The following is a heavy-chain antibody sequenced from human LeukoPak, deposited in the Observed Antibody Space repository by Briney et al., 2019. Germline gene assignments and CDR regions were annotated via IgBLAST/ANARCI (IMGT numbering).Heavy chain of an antibody. Sequence: SQTLSLTCAISGDSVSSNSAAWNWIRQSPSRGLEWLGRTYYRSKWYNDYAVSVKSRIAINPDTSKNQFSLQLNSVTPEDTAVYYCARENKLGFYYYYYMDVWGKGTTVTVSS. CDR3: ARENKLGFYYYYYMDV. J-gene: IGHJ6*03. V-gene: IGHV6-1*01. CDR2: TYYRSKWYN. CDR1: GDSVSSNSAA. D-gene: IGHD7-27*01.